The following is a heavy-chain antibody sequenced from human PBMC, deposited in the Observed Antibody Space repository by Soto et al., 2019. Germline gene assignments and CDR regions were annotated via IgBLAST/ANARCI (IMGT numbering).Heavy chain of an antibody. CDR3: ARQEADFVSGKYFVDY. V-gene: IGHV4-30-4*08. CDR2: IYYSGVT. Sequence: QVQLQESGPGLVKPSQTLFLTCTVSGGSISSGDYSWSWIRQPPGKGLQWIGYIYYSGVTYYSPSLKSRLTISLDTSRPQFSLNLASVTAADTAVYYCARQEADFVSGKYFVDYWSQGTLVTVSS. D-gene: IGHD3-3*01. J-gene: IGHJ4*02. CDR1: GGSISSGDYS.